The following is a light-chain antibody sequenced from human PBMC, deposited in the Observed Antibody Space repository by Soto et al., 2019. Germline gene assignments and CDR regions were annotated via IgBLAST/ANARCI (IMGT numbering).Light chain of an antibody. CDR3: QQSNNWPYT. CDR1: QSVSDN. CDR2: GAS. V-gene: IGKV3-15*01. Sequence: EIVMTQSPATLSVYPGERATLSCKASQSVSDNLAWYQQKAGQAPRLLIYGASTRATGIPARFSGSGSGTEFTLIISSLQSEDFGVYYCQQSNNWPYTFGHGPKLDSK. J-gene: IGKJ2*01.